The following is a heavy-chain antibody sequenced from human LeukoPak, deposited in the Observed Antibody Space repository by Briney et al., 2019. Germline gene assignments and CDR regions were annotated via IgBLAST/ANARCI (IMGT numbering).Heavy chain of an antibody. CDR2: INPNSGGT. Sequence: ASVKVSCKASGYTFTDYAMNWVRQAPGQGLEWMGWINPNSGGTNYAQKFHGRVTMTRDTSISTAYMELSRLTSDDTAVYYCARGRYSGTYYVDYWGQGTLVTVSS. V-gene: IGHV1-2*02. J-gene: IGHJ4*02. D-gene: IGHD1-26*01. CDR1: GYTFTDYA. CDR3: ARGRYSGTYYVDY.